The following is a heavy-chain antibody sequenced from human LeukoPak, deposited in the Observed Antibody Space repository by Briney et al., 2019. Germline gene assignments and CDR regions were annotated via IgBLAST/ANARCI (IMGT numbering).Heavy chain of an antibody. V-gene: IGHV1-24*01. J-gene: IGHJ3*02. CDR2: FDPEDGET. CDR1: GYTLTELS. Sequence: ASVKVSCKVSGYTLTELSMHWVRQAPGKGLEWMGGFDPEDGETIYAQKFQGRVTMTEDTSTDTAYVELSSLRSEDTAVYYCATDHYYDSSGYHDAFDIWGQGTMVTVSS. D-gene: IGHD3-22*01. CDR3: ATDHYYDSSGYHDAFDI.